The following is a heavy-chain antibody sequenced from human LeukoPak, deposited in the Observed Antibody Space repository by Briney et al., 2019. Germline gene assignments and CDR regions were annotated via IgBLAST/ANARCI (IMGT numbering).Heavy chain of an antibody. CDR1: GYTFTGYY. Sequence: ASVKVSCKVSGYTFTGYYMHWVRQAPGQGLEWMGWINPNSGGTNYAQEFQGRVTMTRDTSISTAYMELSRLRSDDTAVYYCAPSATSIAAAYGYWGQGTLVTVSS. J-gene: IGHJ4*02. CDR3: APSATSIAAAYGY. V-gene: IGHV1-2*02. CDR2: INPNSGGT. D-gene: IGHD6-13*01.